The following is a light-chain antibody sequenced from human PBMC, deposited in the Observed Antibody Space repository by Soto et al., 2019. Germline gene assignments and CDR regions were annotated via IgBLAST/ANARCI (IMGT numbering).Light chain of an antibody. CDR3: QSYDSSLNVVV. CDR1: SSNIGAGYD. J-gene: IGLJ2*01. CDR2: GNS. Sequence: QSVLTQSPSVSGAPGQRVTIPCTGSSSNIGAGYDVHWYQQLPGTAPKLLIYGNSNRPSGVPDRFSGYTSGTSASLAITGLQAEDEAYYYCQSYDSSLNVVVFGGGTKLTVL. V-gene: IGLV1-40*01.